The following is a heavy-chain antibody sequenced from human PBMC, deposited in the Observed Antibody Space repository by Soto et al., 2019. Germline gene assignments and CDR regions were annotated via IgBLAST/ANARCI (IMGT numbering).Heavy chain of an antibody. CDR3: ARECMPVVTPTQPYWYFDL. J-gene: IGHJ2*01. Sequence: QVQLVESGGGVVQPGRSLRLSCAASGFTFNSYGMHWVRQAPGKGLEWVAVIWYDGRNKYYADSVKGRFTISRDNSMNPLSLQMNSLRAEDTAVYYCARECMPVVTPTQPYWYFDLWGRVTLVTVSS. D-gene: IGHD2-21*02. V-gene: IGHV3-33*01. CDR1: GFTFNSYG. CDR2: IWYDGRNK.